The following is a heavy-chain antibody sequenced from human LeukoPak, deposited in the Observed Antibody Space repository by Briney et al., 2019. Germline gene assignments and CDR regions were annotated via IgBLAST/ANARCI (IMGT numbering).Heavy chain of an antibody. CDR2: IKQDGSEK. J-gene: IGHJ4*02. Sequence: PGGSLRLSCAASGFTFSSYWMSWVRQAPGKGLEWVANIKQDGSEKYYVDSVKGRFTISRDNAKNSLYLQMNSLRAEDTAVYYCARARAGTVRYYFDYWGQGTLVTVSS. D-gene: IGHD4-17*01. V-gene: IGHV3-7*01. CDR3: ARARAGTVRYYFDY. CDR1: GFTFSSYW.